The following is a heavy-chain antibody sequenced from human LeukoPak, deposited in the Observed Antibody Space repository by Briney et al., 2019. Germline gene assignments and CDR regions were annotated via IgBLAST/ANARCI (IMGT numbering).Heavy chain of an antibody. CDR3: ARANYYDSSGLHYA. CDR1: GFTFSSYA. D-gene: IGHD3-22*01. CDR2: ISYDGSRK. Sequence: PGGSLRLSCAASGFTFSSYAMSWVRQAPGKGLEWVAVISYDGSRKHYGDAVKGRFTISRDNSESTLFLQMNSLRIDDTSVYYCARANYYDSSGLHYAWGQGTLVTVSS. V-gene: IGHV3-30*03. J-gene: IGHJ5*02.